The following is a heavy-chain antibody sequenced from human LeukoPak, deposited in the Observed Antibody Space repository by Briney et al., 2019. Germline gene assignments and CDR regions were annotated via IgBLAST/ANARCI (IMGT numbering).Heavy chain of an antibody. V-gene: IGHV1-18*01. D-gene: IGHD4-17*01. J-gene: IGHJ1*01. CDR2: IGAYNGNT. Sequence: ASVKVPCKASGYTFTSYGISWVRQAPGQGLEWMGWIGAYNGNTNYAQKLQGRVTMTTDTSTSTAYMELRSLRSDDTAVYYCARDDYGDESAEYFQHWGQGTLVTVSS. CDR1: GYTFTSYG. CDR3: ARDDYGDESAEYFQH.